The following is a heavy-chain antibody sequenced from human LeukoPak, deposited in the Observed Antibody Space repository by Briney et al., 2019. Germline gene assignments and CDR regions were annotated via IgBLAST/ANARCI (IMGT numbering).Heavy chain of an antibody. CDR1: GGSISSSSYY. D-gene: IGHD3-10*01. CDR2: INHRGST. CDR3: ARGRGKYYYGSGSYFSSWFDP. V-gene: IGHV4-39*07. Sequence: SETLSLTCTVSGGSISSSSYYWGWVRQPLGKGLEWIGEINHRGSTNYNPSLKSRVTISVDTSKNQFSLKLSSVTAADTAVYYCARGRGKYYYGSGSYFSSWFDPWGQGTLVTVSS. J-gene: IGHJ5*02.